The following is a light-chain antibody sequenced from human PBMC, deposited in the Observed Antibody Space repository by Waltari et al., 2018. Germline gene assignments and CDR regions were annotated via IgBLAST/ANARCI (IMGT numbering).Light chain of an antibody. J-gene: IGKJ1*01. CDR1: QSVSSH. V-gene: IGKV3-11*01. Sequence: IVLTQSPATLSLSPGDTATLSCRASQSVSSHLAWYQQKPGQAPRLLIYEASKSATSIPARFSGSGSGTDFTLTITSLEPEDFAVFFCQQRSNWPSFGPGTKVEIK. CDR3: QQRSNWPS. CDR2: EAS.